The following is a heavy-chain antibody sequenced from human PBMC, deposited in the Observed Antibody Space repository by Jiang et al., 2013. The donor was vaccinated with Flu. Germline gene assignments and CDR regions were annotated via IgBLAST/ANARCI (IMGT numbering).Heavy chain of an antibody. D-gene: IGHD3-22*01. Sequence: VQSGSELKNPGASVTISCKASGYTFTTFAFNWVRQAPGQGLEYMGWISTITGNPTYAPDSTGRFVFSVDTSVSTAYLQIDSLKAGDTAVYYCARDDSFHYYSLGYWGQGTLVTVSS. CDR3: ARDDSFHYYSLGY. V-gene: IGHV7-4-1*01. J-gene: IGHJ4*02. CDR2: ISTITGNP. CDR1: GYTFTTFA.